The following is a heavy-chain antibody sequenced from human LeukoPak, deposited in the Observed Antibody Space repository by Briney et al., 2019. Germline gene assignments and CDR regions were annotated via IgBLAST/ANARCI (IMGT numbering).Heavy chain of an antibody. CDR2: IYYSGST. V-gene: IGHV4-39*01. Sequence: SETLSLTCTVSGGSISSSSYYWGWVRQPPGKGLEWVGSIYYSGSTYYNPSLKSRVTISVDTSKSQFSLKLSSVTAADTAVYYCARRPVGARGFGYWGQGTLVTVSS. D-gene: IGHD1-26*01. J-gene: IGHJ4*02. CDR1: GGSISSSSYY. CDR3: ARRPVGARGFGY.